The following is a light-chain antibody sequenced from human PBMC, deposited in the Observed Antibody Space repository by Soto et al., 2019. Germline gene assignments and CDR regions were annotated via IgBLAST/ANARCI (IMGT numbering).Light chain of an antibody. CDR1: QRVGSK. Sequence: EIVMTQSPATLSVSPGERASLSCRASQRVGSKLAWYQHKPGQAPRLLIYDASTRATGFPARFSGSGSGTEFTLTISSLQPEDFAVYYCQQYNNWPPFTFGPGTKVDIK. CDR2: DAS. J-gene: IGKJ3*01. V-gene: IGKV3-15*01. CDR3: QQYNNWPPFT.